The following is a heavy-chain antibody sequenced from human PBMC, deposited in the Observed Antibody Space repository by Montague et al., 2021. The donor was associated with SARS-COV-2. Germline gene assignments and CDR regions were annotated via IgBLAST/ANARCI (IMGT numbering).Heavy chain of an antibody. CDR3: ARSASWGVFDP. V-gene: IGHV4-39*02. Sequence: SETLSLTCTVSGGSISSSSYYWGWMRQPPGQGREWIGSIYYSGYNHYNPTLKSRVTISVDTNKNHLSLRLSSVTAADSSVYCCARSASWGVFDPWGQGTLVIVSS. D-gene: IGHD2-2*01. CDR1: GGSISSSSYY. CDR2: IYYSGYN. J-gene: IGHJ5*02.